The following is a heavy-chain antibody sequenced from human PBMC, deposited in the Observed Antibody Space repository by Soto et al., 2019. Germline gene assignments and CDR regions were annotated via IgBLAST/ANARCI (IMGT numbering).Heavy chain of an antibody. CDR1: GFSLSTSGVG. Sequence: QITLKESGPTLVKPTQTLTLTCTFSGFSLSTSGVGVGWIRQPPGKALEWLALIYWDDDKRYSPSLKSRLTITKDTSNNQVVLTLTNMDPVDTAPYYCARPRGYSYAFEYWGQGTLVTVSS. V-gene: IGHV2-5*02. D-gene: IGHD5-18*01. CDR2: IYWDDDK. J-gene: IGHJ4*02. CDR3: ARPRGYSYAFEY.